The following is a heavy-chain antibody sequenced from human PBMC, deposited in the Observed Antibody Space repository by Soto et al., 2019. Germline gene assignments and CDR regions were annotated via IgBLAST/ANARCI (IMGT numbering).Heavy chain of an antibody. J-gene: IGHJ4*02. Sequence: SETLSLTCTVSGGSLSNNYWSWMRQPPGKALEWIGYIYYTGSIKYNPSLESRVTLSLDTSKNQFSMKLSSVTAADTAVYYCASQMEYYDSVLGGYRGIIAYWGQGTLVTVSS. CDR1: GGSLSNNY. CDR3: ASQMEYYDSVLGGYRGIIAY. D-gene: IGHD3-16*02. V-gene: IGHV4-59*12. CDR2: IYYTGSI.